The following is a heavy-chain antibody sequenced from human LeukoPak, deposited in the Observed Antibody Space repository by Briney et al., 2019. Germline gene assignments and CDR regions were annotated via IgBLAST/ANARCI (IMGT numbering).Heavy chain of an antibody. Sequence: SETLSLTCAVYGGSFSGYYWSWIRQPPGKGLEWIGEINHSGSTNYNASLKSRVTISVDTSKNQFSLKLSSVTAADTAVYYCARDPSRYDSSGYYFYWGQGTLVTVSS. CDR1: GGSFSGYY. CDR2: INHSGST. V-gene: IGHV4-34*01. J-gene: IGHJ4*02. CDR3: ARDPSRYDSSGYYFY. D-gene: IGHD3-22*01.